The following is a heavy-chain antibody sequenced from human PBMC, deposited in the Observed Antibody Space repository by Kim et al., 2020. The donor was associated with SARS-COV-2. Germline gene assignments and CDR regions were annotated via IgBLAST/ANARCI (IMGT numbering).Heavy chain of an antibody. V-gene: IGHV4-34*01. CDR1: GGSFSGYY. Sequence: SETLSLTCAVYGGSFSGYYWSWIRQPPGKGLEWIGEINHSGSTNYNPSLKSRVTISVDTSKNQFSLKLSSVTAADTAVYYCARGRSIYDYVWGSYPPHF. CDR3: ARGRSIYDYVWGSYPPHF. J-gene: IGHJ4*01. CDR2: INHSGST. D-gene: IGHD3-16*02.